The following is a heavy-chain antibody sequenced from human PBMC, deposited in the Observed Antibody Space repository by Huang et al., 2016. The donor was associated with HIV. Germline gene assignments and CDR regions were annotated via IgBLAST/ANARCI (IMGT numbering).Heavy chain of an antibody. D-gene: IGHD3-3*01. CDR1: GGTFNNA. J-gene: IGHJ4*02. V-gene: IGHV1-69*13. Sequence: QVQLVQSGAEVKKPGSSVKVSCKVSGGTFNNAISWGRQAPGQGLEWMGGIHPIFGTPNYARKFQGRVTITADESTSIAYMELSSLRSEDTAVYYCARGAPDLDSHLDHWGQGTLVTVSS. CDR2: IHPIFGTP. CDR3: ARGAPDLDSHLDH.